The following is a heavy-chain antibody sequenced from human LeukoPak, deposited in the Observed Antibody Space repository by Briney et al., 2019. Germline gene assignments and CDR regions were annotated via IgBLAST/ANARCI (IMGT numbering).Heavy chain of an antibody. CDR2: IYSGGST. Sequence: PGGSLRLSCAASGFTVSSNYMGWVRQAPGKGLEWVSVIYSGGSTYYADSVKGRFTISRDNSKNTLYLQMNSLRAEDTAVYYCAREAMAYLFDYWGQGTLVTVSS. CDR3: AREAMAYLFDY. D-gene: IGHD5-24*01. CDR1: GFTVSSNY. V-gene: IGHV3-66*01. J-gene: IGHJ4*02.